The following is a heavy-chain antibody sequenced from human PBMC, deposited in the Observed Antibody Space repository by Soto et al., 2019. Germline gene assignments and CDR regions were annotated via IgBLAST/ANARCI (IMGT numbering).Heavy chain of an antibody. J-gene: IGHJ4*02. D-gene: IGHD6-6*01. Sequence: PGGSLRLSCAASGFPFSTYAMTWDRQAPGKGLEWVSAISGSGGSTYYADSVKGRFTISRDKSKSTLFLQMNSLRAEDTAVYYCAKNWDTTFSSSSHWGQGALVTVSS. CDR2: ISGSGGST. V-gene: IGHV3-23*01. CDR3: AKNWDTTFSSSSH. CDR1: GFPFSTYA.